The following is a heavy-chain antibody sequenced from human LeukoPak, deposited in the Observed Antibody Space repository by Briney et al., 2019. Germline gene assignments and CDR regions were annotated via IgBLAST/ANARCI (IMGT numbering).Heavy chain of an antibody. CDR2: ISSSSYI. V-gene: IGHV3-21*01. CDR3: ARGGYYYESSGLDY. Sequence: GGSLRLSCAASGFTFSSYSMNWVRQAPGKGLEWVSSISSSSYIYYADSVKGRFTISRDNAKNSLYLQMNSLRAEDTAVYYCARGGYYYESSGLDYWGQGTLVTVSS. CDR1: GFTFSSYS. J-gene: IGHJ4*02. D-gene: IGHD3-22*01.